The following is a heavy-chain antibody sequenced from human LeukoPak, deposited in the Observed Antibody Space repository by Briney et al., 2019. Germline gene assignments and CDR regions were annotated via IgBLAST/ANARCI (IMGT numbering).Heavy chain of an antibody. J-gene: IGHJ4*02. CDR2: IGSSGSDI. V-gene: IGHV3-21*04. CDR1: GFTLDDYA. D-gene: IGHD6-13*01. CDR3: ANSAGSWRHDS. Sequence: GRSLRLSCAASGFTLDDYAMHWVRPAPGKGLEWVSSIGSSGSDIYYSHSVKGRFTISRDNSKNALSLQMNSLRVDDTALYYCANSAGSWRHDSWGQGALVTVSS.